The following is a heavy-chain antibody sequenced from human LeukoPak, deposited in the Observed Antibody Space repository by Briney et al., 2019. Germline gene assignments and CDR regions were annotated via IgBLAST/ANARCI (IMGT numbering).Heavy chain of an antibody. J-gene: IGHJ4*02. Sequence: ASVKVSCKASGYTFTSYYMHWVRQAPGQGLEWMGIINPSGGSTSYAQKFHGRVTMTRDTSTSTVYMELSSLRSEDTAVYYCAREEQWLVHDYWGQGTLVTVSS. V-gene: IGHV1-46*01. D-gene: IGHD6-19*01. CDR3: AREEQWLVHDY. CDR2: INPSGGST. CDR1: GYTFTSYY.